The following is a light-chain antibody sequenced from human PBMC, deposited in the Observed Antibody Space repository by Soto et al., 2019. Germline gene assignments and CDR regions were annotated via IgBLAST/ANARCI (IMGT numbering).Light chain of an antibody. CDR1: QSVSSSY. J-gene: IGKJ1*01. CDR2: GAS. V-gene: IGKV3-20*01. Sequence: EIVLTQSPGTLSLSPGERATLSCRASQSVSSSYLAWYQQKPGQAPRLLIYGASSRATGIPDRFSGSGSGTGFTLTISSLEPEDFAVYYCQQYVSSPRTFGQGTKVDIK. CDR3: QQYVSSPRT.